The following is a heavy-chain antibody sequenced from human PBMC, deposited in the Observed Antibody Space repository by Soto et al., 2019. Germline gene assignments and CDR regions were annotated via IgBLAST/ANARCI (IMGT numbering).Heavy chain of an antibody. V-gene: IGHV3-48*02. D-gene: IGHD3-10*01. CDR1: GFTFSLYS. CDR3: TRAVTWGLDV. CDR2: ISRSSTGI. Sequence: EVQLVESGGGLVQPGGSLRLSCAASGFTFSLYSMSWVRQAPGKGLELVLYISRSSTGIHYADSVKGRCTISRDVATNSMHLKMNSLRDGDTAVYYCTRAVTWGLDVWGQGTTVSFSS. J-gene: IGHJ6*02.